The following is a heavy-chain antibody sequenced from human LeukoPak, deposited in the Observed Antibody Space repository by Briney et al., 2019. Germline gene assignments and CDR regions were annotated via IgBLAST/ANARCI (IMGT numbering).Heavy chain of an antibody. CDR3: AREPGLYCSGGSCYSGY. Sequence: SETLSLTCTVSGGSISSGDYYWSWIRQPPGKGLERIGYIYYSGSTYYNPSLKSRVTISVDTSKNQFSLKLSSVTAADKAVYYCAREPGLYCSGGSCYSGYWGQGTLVTVSS. J-gene: IGHJ4*02. V-gene: IGHV4-30-4*01. CDR1: GGSISSGDYY. D-gene: IGHD2-15*01. CDR2: IYYSGST.